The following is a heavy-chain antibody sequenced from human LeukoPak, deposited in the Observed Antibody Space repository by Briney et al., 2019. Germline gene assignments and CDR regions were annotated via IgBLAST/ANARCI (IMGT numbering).Heavy chain of an antibody. V-gene: IGHV1-8*01. D-gene: IGHD1-26*01. J-gene: IGHJ5*02. Sequence: GASVKVSCKASGYTFTSCDINWVRQATGQGLEWMGWMNPNSGNTGYAQKFQGRVTMTRNTSISTAYMELSSLRSEDTAVYYCARAPSGGATDWFDPWGQGTLVTVSS. CDR1: GYTFTSCD. CDR3: ARAPSGGATDWFDP. CDR2: MNPNSGNT.